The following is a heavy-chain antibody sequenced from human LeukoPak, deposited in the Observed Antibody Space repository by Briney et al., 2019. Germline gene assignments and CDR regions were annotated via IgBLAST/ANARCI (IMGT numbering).Heavy chain of an antibody. CDR3: ARDLGTYTAFDY. CDR1: GFTFSSYW. Sequence: GGSLRLSCAASGFTFSSYWMSWIRQAPGKGLEWVSYISSSSSYTNYADSVKGRFTISRDNAKNSLYLQMNSLRAEDTAVYYCARDLGTYTAFDYWGQGTLVTVSS. CDR2: ISSSSSYT. D-gene: IGHD7-27*01. V-gene: IGHV3-11*06. J-gene: IGHJ4*02.